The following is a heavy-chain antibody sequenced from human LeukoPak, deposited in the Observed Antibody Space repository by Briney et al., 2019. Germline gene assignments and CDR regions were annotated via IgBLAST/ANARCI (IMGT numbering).Heavy chain of an antibody. Sequence: GGSLRLSCAASGFTFSSYAMSWVRQAPGKGLEWVSAISGSGGSTYYADSVKGRFTISRDNSKNTLYLQMNSLRAEDTAVYYCARDGYHYYYGMDVWGQGTTVTVSS. CDR2: ISGSGGST. J-gene: IGHJ6*02. V-gene: IGHV3-23*01. CDR3: ARDGYHYYYGMDV. CDR1: GFTFSSYA.